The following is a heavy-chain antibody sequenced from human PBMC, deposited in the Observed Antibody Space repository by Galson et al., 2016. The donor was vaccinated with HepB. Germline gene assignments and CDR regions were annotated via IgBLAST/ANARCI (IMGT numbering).Heavy chain of an antibody. Sequence: SLRLSCAASGFTFRTYWMNWVRQSPGKGLEWVSRISSDGLTTTYADSVKGRFTISRDNGRNTLYLEMNSLRAEDTGVYYCARDQTRRGPTTFDNWGQGTLVTVSS. J-gene: IGHJ4*02. CDR3: ARDQTRRGPTTFDN. V-gene: IGHV3-74*03. CDR2: ISSDGLTT. D-gene: IGHD1-26*01. CDR1: GFTFRTYW.